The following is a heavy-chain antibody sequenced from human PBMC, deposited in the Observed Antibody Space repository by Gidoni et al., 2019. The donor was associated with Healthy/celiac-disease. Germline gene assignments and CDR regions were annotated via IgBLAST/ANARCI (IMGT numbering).Heavy chain of an antibody. CDR1: GFTFSSYS. Sequence: EVQLVESGGGLVKPGGSLRLSCAASGFTFSSYSMNWVRQAPGKGLEWVSSISSSSSYIYYADSVKGRFTISRDNAKNSLYLQMNSLRAEDTAVYYCARDLHYYDSIDAFDIWGQGTMVTVSS. D-gene: IGHD3-22*01. J-gene: IGHJ3*02. CDR2: ISSSSSYI. CDR3: ARDLHYYDSIDAFDI. V-gene: IGHV3-21*01.